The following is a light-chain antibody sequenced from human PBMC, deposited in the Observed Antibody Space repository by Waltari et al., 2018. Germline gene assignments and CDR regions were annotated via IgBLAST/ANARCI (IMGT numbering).Light chain of an antibody. CDR1: QSISSY. CDR3: QQSYTTPLT. J-gene: IGKJ4*01. V-gene: IGKV1-39*01. Sequence: LQMTQSPSSLSASVGDRVTITCRASQSISSYLNWYQHKRGKAPKLLIYGASSLQSGVPSRFSGSGSGTDFTLTISTLQPEDFATYYCQQSYTTPLTFGGGTRVEIK. CDR2: GAS.